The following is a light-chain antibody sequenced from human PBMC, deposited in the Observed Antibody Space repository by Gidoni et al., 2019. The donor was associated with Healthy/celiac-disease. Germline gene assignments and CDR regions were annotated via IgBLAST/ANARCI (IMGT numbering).Light chain of an antibody. V-gene: IGLV2-14*01. CDR1: SSAVCGYNY. Sequence: QSALTHPASVSASPGPSTTISCTGTSSAVCGYNYVSLYQQQPGKAPKRMIYEVINRPSGVSNRFSGSKSGNTASLTISGLQAEDEADYYCSSYTSSSTFYVFGTGTKVTVL. CDR3: SSYTSSSTFYV. CDR2: EVI. J-gene: IGLJ1*01.